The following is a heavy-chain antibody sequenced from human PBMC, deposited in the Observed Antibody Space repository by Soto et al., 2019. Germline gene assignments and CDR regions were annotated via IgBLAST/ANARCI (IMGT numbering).Heavy chain of an antibody. Sequence: PGGSLRLSCAASGFTFSSYSMNWVRQAPGKGLEWVSSISSSSSYIYYADSVKGRFTISRDNAKNSLYLQMNSLRAEDTAVYYCARDGPYCGGDCYSSPAPRGQRTLVTVSS. CDR1: GFTFSSYS. J-gene: IGHJ5*02. D-gene: IGHD2-21*02. CDR3: ARDGPYCGGDCYSSPAP. V-gene: IGHV3-21*01. CDR2: ISSSSSYI.